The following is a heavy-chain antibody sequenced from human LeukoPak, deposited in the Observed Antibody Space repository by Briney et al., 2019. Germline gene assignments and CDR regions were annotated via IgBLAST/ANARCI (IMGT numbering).Heavy chain of an antibody. CDR1: GGTFSSYA. V-gene: IGHV1-69*01. Sequence: SVKVSCKASGGTFSSYAISWVRQAPGQGLEWMGGIIPIFGTANYAQKFQGRVTITADESTSTAYMELSSLRSEDTAVYYCARESPYYDGSGYYSGHFDYWGQGTLVTVSS. J-gene: IGHJ4*02. D-gene: IGHD3-22*01. CDR2: IIPIFGTA. CDR3: ARESPYYDGSGYYSGHFDY.